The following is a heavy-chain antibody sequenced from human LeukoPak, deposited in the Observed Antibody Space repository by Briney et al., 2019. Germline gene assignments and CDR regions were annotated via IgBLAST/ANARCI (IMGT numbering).Heavy chain of an antibody. CDR2: IYYSGST. J-gene: IGHJ4*02. D-gene: IGHD3-22*01. CDR1: GGSISSSSYY. Sequence: SETLSLTCTVSGGSISSSSYYWGWIRQPPGKGLEWIGSIYYSGSTYYNPSLKSRVTISVDTSKNQFSLKLSSVTAADTAVYYCARNYYDSSGYYYEGYYFDYWGQGTLVTVSS. V-gene: IGHV4-39*07. CDR3: ARNYYDSSGYYYEGYYFDY.